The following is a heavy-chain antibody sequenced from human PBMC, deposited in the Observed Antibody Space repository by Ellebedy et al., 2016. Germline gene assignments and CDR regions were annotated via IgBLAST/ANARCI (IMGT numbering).Heavy chain of an antibody. J-gene: IGHJ4*02. D-gene: IGHD2-21*02. CDR3: AKPLTMTAPYYFDF. CDR1: GFTFSSYS. V-gene: IGHV3-21*04. CDR2: ISSRSVHI. Sequence: GESLKISCAASGFTFSSYSMNWVRQAPGKGLEWVSSISSRSVHIYYADSVKGRFTISRDNSKNTIYLQMDSLRVEDSAVYYCAKPLTMTAPYYFDFWGQGTLVTVSS.